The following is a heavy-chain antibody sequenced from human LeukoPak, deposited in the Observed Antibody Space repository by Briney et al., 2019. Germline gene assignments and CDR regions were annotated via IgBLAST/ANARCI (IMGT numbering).Heavy chain of an antibody. CDR3: ARTTKYQFKWAGFDP. CDR2: INHSGST. J-gene: IGHJ5*02. Sequence: SETLSLTCAVYGGSFSGYYWSWIREPPGKGLGWIGEINHSGSTNYNPSLKSRVTISVDTSKNQFSLKLSSVTAADTAVYYCARTTKYQFKWAGFDPWGQGTLVTVSS. CDR1: GGSFSGYY. D-gene: IGHD2-2*01. V-gene: IGHV4-34*01.